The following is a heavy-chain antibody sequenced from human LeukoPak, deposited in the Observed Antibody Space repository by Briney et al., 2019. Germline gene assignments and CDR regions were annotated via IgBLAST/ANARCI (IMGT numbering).Heavy chain of an antibody. D-gene: IGHD3-22*01. CDR1: GFTFSDYY. V-gene: IGHV3-11*04. Sequence: TGGSLRLSCAASGFTFSDYYMSWIRQAPGKGLEWVSYISSSGSTIYYADSVKGRFTISRDNAKNSLYLQMNSLRAEDTAVYFCARLLHYESSGYRPVDCWGQGTLVTVSS. J-gene: IGHJ4*02. CDR3: ARLLHYESSGYRPVDC. CDR2: ISSSGSTI.